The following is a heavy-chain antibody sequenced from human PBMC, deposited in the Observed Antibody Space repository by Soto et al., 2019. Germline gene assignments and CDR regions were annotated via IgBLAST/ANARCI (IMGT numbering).Heavy chain of an antibody. Sequence: PSENLSLTCTVSGGSISSYYWSWILQPPGKGLEWIGYIYYSGSTNYNPSLKSRVTISVDTSKNQFSLKLSSVTAADTAVYYCARAAPYYYYGMDVWGQGTTVTVSS. CDR2: IYYSGST. J-gene: IGHJ6*02. CDR3: ARAAPYYYYGMDV. V-gene: IGHV4-59*01. CDR1: GGSISSYY.